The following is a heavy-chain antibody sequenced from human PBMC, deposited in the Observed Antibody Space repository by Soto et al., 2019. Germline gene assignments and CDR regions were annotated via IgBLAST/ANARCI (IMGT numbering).Heavy chain of an antibody. CDR2: IYYSGST. J-gene: IGHJ4*02. CDR1: GGSISSGGYY. D-gene: IGHD6-6*01. Sequence: TLSLTCTVSGGSISSGGYYWSWIRQHPGKGLEWIGYIYYSGSTYYNPSLKSRVTISVDTSKNQFSLKLSSVTAADTAVYYCARVYSSSFASAFGNFDYWGQGTLVTVSS. CDR3: ARVYSSSFASAFGNFDY. V-gene: IGHV4-31*03.